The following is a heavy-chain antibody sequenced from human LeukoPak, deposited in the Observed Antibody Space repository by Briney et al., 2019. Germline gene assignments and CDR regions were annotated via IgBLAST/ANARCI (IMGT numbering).Heavy chain of an antibody. CDR1: GFTFDDYA. D-gene: IGHD3-22*01. J-gene: IGHJ4*02. CDR3: ARVRRYYDSSGYAY. V-gene: IGHV3-9*01. Sequence: PGGSLRLSCAASGFTFDDYAMHWVRQAPGKGLEWVSGISWNSGSIGYADSVKGRFTISRDNAKNSLYLQMNSLRAEDTAVYYCARVRRYYDSSGYAYWGQGTLVTVSS. CDR2: ISWNSGSI.